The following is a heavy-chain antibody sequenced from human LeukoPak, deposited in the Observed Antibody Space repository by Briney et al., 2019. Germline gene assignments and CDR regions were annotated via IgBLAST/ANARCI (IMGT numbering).Heavy chain of an antibody. CDR3: SRQVASVHDY. D-gene: IGHD2-15*01. Sequence: GGSLRLSCAASGFIFSDSHMHWVRQASGKGLEWVGHVRSKADNYAAAYAASVKGRFTVSRDDSKNTAYLQMNSLGTEDTAVYYCSRQVASVHDYWGQGILVTVSS. V-gene: IGHV3-73*01. CDR2: VRSKADNYAA. CDR1: GFIFSDSH. J-gene: IGHJ4*02.